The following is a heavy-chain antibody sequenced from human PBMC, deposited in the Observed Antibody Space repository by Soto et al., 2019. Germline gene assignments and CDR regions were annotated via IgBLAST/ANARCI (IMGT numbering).Heavy chain of an antibody. J-gene: IGHJ4*02. V-gene: IGHV1-69*06. Sequence: SVKVSCKASGGTFGNYIISWVRQAPGQGLEWMGGTGSGTGPGNHAQKFQGRLTVTADKSTSTVYMELTNLSSEDTAVYYCARRDSGGFYRFFDSWGQGTLVTVSS. D-gene: IGHD2-15*01. CDR3: ARRDSGGFYRFFDS. CDR2: TGSGTGPG. CDR1: GGTFGNYI.